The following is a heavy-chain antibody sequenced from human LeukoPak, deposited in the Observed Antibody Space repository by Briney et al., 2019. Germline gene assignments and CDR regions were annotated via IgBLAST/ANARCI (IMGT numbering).Heavy chain of an antibody. Sequence: SETLSLTCTVSSGSISSYYWSWIRQPPGKGVEWIGYVYYSGSANYNPSLKSRVTISVDTSKNQFSLKLSSVTAADTAVYYCARHEKLGQFDYWGQGTLVTVSS. D-gene: IGHD3-10*01. CDR1: SGSISSYY. V-gene: IGHV4-59*08. CDR3: ARHEKLGQFDY. CDR2: VYYSGSA. J-gene: IGHJ4*02.